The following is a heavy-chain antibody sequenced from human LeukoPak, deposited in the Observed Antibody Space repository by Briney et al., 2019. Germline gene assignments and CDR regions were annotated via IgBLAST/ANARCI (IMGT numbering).Heavy chain of an antibody. CDR3: ARVSTPKRGVVITNYYYYYGMDV. CDR1: GFTFSTYW. D-gene: IGHD3-3*01. CDR2: INGDGSTT. J-gene: IGHJ6*02. V-gene: IGHV3-74*01. Sequence: PGGSLRLSCAASGFTFSTYWMHWVRQAPGEGLVWVSRINGDGSTTNYADSVKGRFTISRDNAKNTLYLQMNSLRAEDTAVYYCARVSTPKRGVVITNYYYYYGMDVWGQGTTVTVSS.